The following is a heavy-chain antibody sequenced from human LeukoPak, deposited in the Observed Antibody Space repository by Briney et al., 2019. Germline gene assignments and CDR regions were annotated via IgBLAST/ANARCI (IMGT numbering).Heavy chain of an antibody. CDR1: GYSIRSNYY. CDR2: IYRSGDT. D-gene: IGHD6-13*01. Sequence: SETLSLTRIVSGYSIRSNYYWGWIRQPPGKGLHWIGSIYRSGDTLYNPSLKSRVTISLDTSKNQFSLRLNSVTAADTAVYYCARGRSQQLAHYWGQGTLVTVSS. CDR3: ARGRSQQLAHY. V-gene: IGHV4-38-2*02. J-gene: IGHJ4*02.